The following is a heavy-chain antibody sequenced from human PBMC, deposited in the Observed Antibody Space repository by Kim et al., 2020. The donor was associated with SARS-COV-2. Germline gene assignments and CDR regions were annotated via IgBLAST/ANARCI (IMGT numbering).Heavy chain of an antibody. CDR1: GYTFTSYY. V-gene: IGHV1-46*01. J-gene: IGHJ5*02. CDR2: IHPSGGSR. D-gene: IGHD3-22*01. Sequence: ASVKVSCKTSGYTFTSYYLHWVRQAPGQVLERMGKIHPSGGSRSYAEKFQGRVTMTRDTSTSTVYMELSSLRSEDTAVYYCARDYYDSSGYFYNWFDPWGQGTLVTVSS. CDR3: ARDYYDSSGYFYNWFDP.